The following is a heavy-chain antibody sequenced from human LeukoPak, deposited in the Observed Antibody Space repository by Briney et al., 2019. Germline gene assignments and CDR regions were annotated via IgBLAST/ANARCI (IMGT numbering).Heavy chain of an antibody. J-gene: IGHJ4*02. D-gene: IGHD2-2*01. CDR3: ARGGWIVVVPAAIHARTREFDY. CDR1: GYTFTSYY. Sequence: ASVTVSCKASGYTFTSYYMHWVRQAPGQGLEWMGIINPSGGSTSYAQKFQGRVTMTRDTSTSTVYMELSSLRSEDTAVYYCARGGWIVVVPAAIHARTREFDYWGQGTLVTVSS. V-gene: IGHV1-46*01. CDR2: INPSGGST.